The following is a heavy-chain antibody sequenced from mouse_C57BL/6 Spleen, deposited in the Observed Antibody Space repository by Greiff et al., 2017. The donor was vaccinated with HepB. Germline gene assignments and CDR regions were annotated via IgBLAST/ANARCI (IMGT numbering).Heavy chain of an antibody. J-gene: IGHJ4*01. CDR2: INPNNGGT. CDR3: ARYYYGSSYRYYAMDY. Sequence: QLQQSGPELVKPGASVKIPCKASGYTFTDYNMDWVKQSHGKSLEWIGDINPNNGGTIYNQKFKGKATLTVDKSSSTAYMELRSLTSEDTAVYYCARYYYGSSYRYYAMDYWGQGTSVTVSS. CDR1: GYTFTDYN. D-gene: IGHD1-1*01. V-gene: IGHV1-18*01.